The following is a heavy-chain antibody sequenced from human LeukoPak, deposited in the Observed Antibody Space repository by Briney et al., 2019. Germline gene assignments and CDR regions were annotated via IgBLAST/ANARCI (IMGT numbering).Heavy chain of an antibody. CDR2: IYYSGST. CDR3: ARANYGSGSYYSGEFDY. Sequence: PSETLSLTCTVSGGSISSYYWSWIRQPPGKGLEWIWYIYYSGSTNYNPSLKSRVTISVDTSKNQFSLKLSSLTAADTAVYYCARANYGSGSYYSGEFDYWGQGTLVTVSS. CDR1: GGSISSYY. D-gene: IGHD3-10*01. J-gene: IGHJ4*02. V-gene: IGHV4-59*01.